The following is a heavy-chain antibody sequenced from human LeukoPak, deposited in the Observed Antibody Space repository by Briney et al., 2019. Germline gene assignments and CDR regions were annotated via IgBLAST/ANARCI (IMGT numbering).Heavy chain of an antibody. CDR3: AREDGDYRTFDI. CDR2: ISYDGTNK. CDR1: GFTFSIYA. V-gene: IGHV3-30*03. J-gene: IGHJ3*02. Sequence: GRSLRLSCAASGFTFSIYAMHWVRQAPGKGLEWVAVISYDGTNKYYADSVKGRFTISRDNSKNTLYLQMNSLRAEDTTVYYCAREDGDYRTFDIRGQGTMVTVSS. D-gene: IGHD4-17*01.